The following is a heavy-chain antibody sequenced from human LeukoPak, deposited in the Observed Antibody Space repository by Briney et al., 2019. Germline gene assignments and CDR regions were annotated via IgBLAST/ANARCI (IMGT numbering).Heavy chain of an antibody. Sequence: GGSLRLSCAASGFTFSSYAMSWVRQAPGKGLEWVSAISGSGGSTYYADSVKGRFTISRDNSKNTLYLQMNSLRAEDTAVYYCAKSTYSSGWYYSDYWGQGTLVTVSS. CDR2: ISGSGGST. D-gene: IGHD6-19*01. CDR1: GFTFSSYA. J-gene: IGHJ4*02. CDR3: AKSTYSSGWYYSDY. V-gene: IGHV3-23*01.